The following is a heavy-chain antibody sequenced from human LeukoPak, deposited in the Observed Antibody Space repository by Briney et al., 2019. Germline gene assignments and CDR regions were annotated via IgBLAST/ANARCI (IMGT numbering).Heavy chain of an antibody. V-gene: IGHV3-21*01. Sequence: GGSLRLSCAASGFTFSSYSMNWVRQAPGKGLEWVSSISSSSSYIYYADSVKGRFTISRDNAKNSLYLQMNSLRAEDTAVYYCAGDLRQWRTAFDIWGQGTMVTVSS. D-gene: IGHD6-19*01. CDR1: GFTFSSYS. CDR2: ISSSSSYI. J-gene: IGHJ3*02. CDR3: AGDLRQWRTAFDI.